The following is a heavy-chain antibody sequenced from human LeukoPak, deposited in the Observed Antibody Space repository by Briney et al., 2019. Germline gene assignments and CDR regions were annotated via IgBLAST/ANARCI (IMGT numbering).Heavy chain of an antibody. Sequence: SVKVSCKASGGTFSSYAISWVRLAPGQGLEWMGGIIPIFGTANYAQKFQGRVTITTDESTSTAYMELSSLRSEDTAVYYCARDRNYYDSSGYPDHYYYYYMDVWGKGTTVTVSS. D-gene: IGHD3-22*01. CDR1: GGTFSSYA. J-gene: IGHJ6*03. V-gene: IGHV1-69*05. CDR3: ARDRNYYDSSGYPDHYYYYYMDV. CDR2: IIPIFGTA.